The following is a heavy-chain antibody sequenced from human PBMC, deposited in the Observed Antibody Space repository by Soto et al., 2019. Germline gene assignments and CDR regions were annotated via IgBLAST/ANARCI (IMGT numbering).Heavy chain of an antibody. Sequence: GARRLSWAVSGVTVSDGIVNWGGQAAGKGLEWISYITKSSRTIYYADSVKGRFTISRDNAKNSLYLQMNSLRAEDTAVYYCTRGGDSYGYGEYYYYGMDVWGQGT. CDR3: TRGGDSYGYGEYYYYGMDV. D-gene: IGHD5-18*01. CDR2: ITKSSRTI. J-gene: IGHJ6*02. V-gene: IGHV3-48*01. CDR1: GVTVSDGI.